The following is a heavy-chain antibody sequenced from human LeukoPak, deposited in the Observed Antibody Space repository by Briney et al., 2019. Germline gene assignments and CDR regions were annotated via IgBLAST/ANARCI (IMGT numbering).Heavy chain of an antibody. CDR3: ARERDGRFFDY. CDR1: GLRFGSFW. CDR2: INQDGSEK. V-gene: IGHV3-7*01. D-gene: IGHD5-24*01. Sequence: GGSLRLSCAVSGLRFGSFWMSWVRQAPGKGLEWVANINQDGSEKYVDSVRGRFTISRDNSKNSLHLQMNTLRAEDTAVYYCARERDGRFFDYWRQGTLVTVSS. J-gene: IGHJ4*02.